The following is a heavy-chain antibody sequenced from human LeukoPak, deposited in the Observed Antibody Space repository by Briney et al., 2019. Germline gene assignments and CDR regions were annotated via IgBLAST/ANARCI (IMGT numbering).Heavy chain of an antibody. V-gene: IGHV1-2*02. J-gene: IGHJ4*02. D-gene: IGHD3-10*01. CDR1: GYTFTEYN. CDR2: INPYSGGT. Sequence: GASVKVSCKASGYTFTEYNMQWVRQAPGQGLEWMGLINPYSGGTDYAQKFQGRVTMTRDMSITTGYIELHGLTFDDTAVYFCAGEGVVRELDFWGQGTLVTVSS. CDR3: AGEGVVRELDF.